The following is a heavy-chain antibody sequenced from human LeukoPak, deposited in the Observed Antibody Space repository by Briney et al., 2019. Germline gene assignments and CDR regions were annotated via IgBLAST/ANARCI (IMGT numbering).Heavy chain of an antibody. CDR1: EYTFTSYD. D-gene: IGHD1-26*01. CDR3: ASLGRVSGSYSYDY. J-gene: IGHJ4*02. CDR2: MNPNSGNT. V-gene: IGHV1-8*01. Sequence: ASVKVSCKASEYTFTSYDINWVRQATGQGLEWMGWMNPNSGNTGYAQKFQGRVTMTRNTSISTAYMELSSLRSEDTAVYYCASLGRVSGSYSYDYWGQGTLVTVSS.